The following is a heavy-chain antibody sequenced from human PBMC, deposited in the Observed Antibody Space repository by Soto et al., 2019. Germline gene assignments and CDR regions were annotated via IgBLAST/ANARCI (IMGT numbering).Heavy chain of an antibody. CDR1: DVSMSSTTYY. CDR2: LYYTGST. V-gene: IGHV4-39*01. J-gene: IGHJ4*02. D-gene: IGHD3-3*01. CDR3: ARRGRVASPLSFDY. Sequence: QLQLQDSGPGLVKPSETLSLTCNVSDVSMSSTTYYWGWIRQPPGKGLEWIGTLYYTGSTYYNPSLKSRVSISADTSKNQFSLKLSCVTAADTAVYYCARRGRVASPLSFDYWGQGTLVTVSS.